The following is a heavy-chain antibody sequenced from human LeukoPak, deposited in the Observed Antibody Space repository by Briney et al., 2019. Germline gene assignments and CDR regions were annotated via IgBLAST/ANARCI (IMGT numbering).Heavy chain of an antibody. CDR1: GFTFSSYA. J-gene: IGHJ4*02. CDR2: ISYDGSNK. Sequence: GGSLGLSCAASGFTFSSYAMHWVRQAPGKGLEWVAVISYDGSNKYYADSVKGRFTISSDNSKNTLYLRMNSLRAEDTAVYYCARVDSLAVAGLAFDYWGQGTLVTVSS. D-gene: IGHD6-19*01. CDR3: ARVDSLAVAGLAFDY. V-gene: IGHV3-30-3*01.